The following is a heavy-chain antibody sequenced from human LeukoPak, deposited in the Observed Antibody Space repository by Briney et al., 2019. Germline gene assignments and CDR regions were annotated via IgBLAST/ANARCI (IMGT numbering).Heavy chain of an antibody. Sequence: GGSLRLSCAASGFTFSSYWMSWVRQAPGKGLEWVAKIKQDGSEKYYVDSVKGRFTISRDNAKNSLYLQMNSLRAEDTAVYYCAKCGTYYYYMDVWGKGTTVTVSS. CDR1: GFTFSSYW. D-gene: IGHD6-25*01. CDR2: IKQDGSEK. V-gene: IGHV3-7*01. CDR3: AKCGTYYYYMDV. J-gene: IGHJ6*03.